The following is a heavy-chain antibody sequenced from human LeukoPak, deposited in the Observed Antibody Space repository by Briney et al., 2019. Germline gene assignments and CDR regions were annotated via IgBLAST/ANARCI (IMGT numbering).Heavy chain of an antibody. J-gene: IGHJ4*02. CDR3: ARSQFGELLNGFDY. D-gene: IGHD3-10*01. CDR1: GFAFSSYW. V-gene: IGHV3-21*01. CDR2: ISSSSSYI. Sequence: GGSLRLSCAASGFAFSSYWMHWVRQAPGKGLEWVSSISSSSSYIYYADSVKGRFTISRDNAKNSLYLQMNSLRVEDTAVYYCARSQFGELLNGFDYWGQGTLVTVSS.